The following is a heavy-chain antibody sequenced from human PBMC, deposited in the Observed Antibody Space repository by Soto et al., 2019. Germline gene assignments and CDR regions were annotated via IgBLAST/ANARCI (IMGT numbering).Heavy chain of an antibody. D-gene: IGHD1-26*01. CDR1: GGSFSGYY. CDR3: ARDVVGANPSGMDV. Sequence: SETLSLTCAVYGGSFSGYYWSWIRQPPGKGLEWIGEINHSGSTNYNPSLKSRVTISVDTSKNQFSLKLSSVTAVDTAVYYCARDVVGANPSGMDVWGQGTTVTVSS. V-gene: IGHV4-34*01. J-gene: IGHJ6*02. CDR2: INHSGST.